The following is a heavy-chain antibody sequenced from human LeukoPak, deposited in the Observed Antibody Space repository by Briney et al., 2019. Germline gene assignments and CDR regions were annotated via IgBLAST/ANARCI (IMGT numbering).Heavy chain of an antibody. CDR3: ATGGVLGEENY. V-gene: IGHV3-72*01. Sequence: GGSLRLSCAASGFTFSDHYMDWVRQAPGKGLEWVGRTRNKANSYTTEYAASVKGRFTISRDDSKNSLYLQMNSLKTEDTAVYYCATGGVLGEENYWGQGTLVTVSS. J-gene: IGHJ4*02. CDR1: GFTFSDHY. CDR2: TRNKANSYTT. D-gene: IGHD3-3*01.